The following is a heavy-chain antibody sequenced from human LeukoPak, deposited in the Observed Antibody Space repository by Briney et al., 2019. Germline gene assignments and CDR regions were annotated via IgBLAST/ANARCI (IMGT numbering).Heavy chain of an antibody. Sequence: ASVKVFCKASGYTFTSYGISWVRRAPGQGLEWMGWISAYNGNTNYAQKVQGRVTMTTDTSTSAAYMELRSLRSDDSAVYYCARAAEGSWELPEIDYWGQGTLVTVSS. V-gene: IGHV1-18*01. CDR3: ARAAEGSWELPEIDY. J-gene: IGHJ4*02. CDR2: ISAYNGNT. CDR1: GYTFTSYG. D-gene: IGHD1-26*01.